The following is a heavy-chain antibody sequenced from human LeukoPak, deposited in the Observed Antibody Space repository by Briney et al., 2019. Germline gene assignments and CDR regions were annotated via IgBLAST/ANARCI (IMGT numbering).Heavy chain of an antibody. CDR3: ARMGLTGTTGNWFDP. D-gene: IGHD1-7*01. CDR2: IYTSGST. J-gene: IGHJ5*02. CDR1: GGSISSYY. V-gene: IGHV4-4*09. Sequence: SETLSLTCTVSGGSISSYYWSWIRQPPGKGLEWIGYIYTSGSTNYNPSLKSRVTISVDTSKNQLSLKLSSVTAADTAVYYCARMGLTGTTGNWFDPWGQGTLVTVSS.